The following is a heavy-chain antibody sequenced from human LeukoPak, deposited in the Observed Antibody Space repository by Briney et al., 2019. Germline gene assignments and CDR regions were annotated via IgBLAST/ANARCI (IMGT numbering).Heavy chain of an antibody. J-gene: IGHJ4*02. Sequence: GVSLRLSCAASGFTFNSFAMNWVRQAPGKGLEWVSSISGSDGTSHYADFVKGRFTISRDNSKNTLYLQMNSLRAEDTAAYYCAKSLGVGGYTRYKGFDQWGQGTLVAVSS. V-gene: IGHV3-23*01. CDR3: AKSLGVGGYTRYKGFDQ. D-gene: IGHD3-16*02. CDR1: GFTFNSFA. CDR2: ISGSDGTS.